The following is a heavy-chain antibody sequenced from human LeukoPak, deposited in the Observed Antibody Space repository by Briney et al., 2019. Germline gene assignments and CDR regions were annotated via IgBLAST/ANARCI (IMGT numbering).Heavy chain of an antibody. V-gene: IGHV3-74*01. CDR1: GFTFSNYW. CDR3: ARVGSEEGYYFDH. Sequence: GGSLRLSCAASGFTFSNYWMYWVRRVPGMGLVWVARINSDGTVRNYADSVQGRFTVSRDNAKSTLYLQMNSLRAEDTAVYYCARVGSEEGYYFDHWGQGTLVTVSS. D-gene: IGHD2-15*01. J-gene: IGHJ4*02. CDR2: INSDGTVR.